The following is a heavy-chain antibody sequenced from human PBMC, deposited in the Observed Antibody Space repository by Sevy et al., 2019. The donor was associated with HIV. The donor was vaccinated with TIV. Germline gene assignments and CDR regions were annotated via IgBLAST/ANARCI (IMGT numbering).Heavy chain of an antibody. CDR1: GFTFSSYG. J-gene: IGHJ3*02. D-gene: IGHD6-13*01. V-gene: IGHV3-33*01. CDR3: ARPYSSSWYTLYAFDI. CDR2: IWYDGSNK. Sequence: GGSLRLSCAASGFTFSSYGMHWVRQAPGKGLEWVAVIWYDGSNKYYADSVKGRFTISRDNSKNTLYLQMNGLRAEDTAVYYCARPYSSSWYTLYAFDIWGQGTMVTVSS.